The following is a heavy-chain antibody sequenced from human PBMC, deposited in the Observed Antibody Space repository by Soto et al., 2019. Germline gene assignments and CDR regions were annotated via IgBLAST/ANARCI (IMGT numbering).Heavy chain of an antibody. J-gene: IGHJ5*02. CDR3: AKSRIAAAGLLPGADNWFDP. D-gene: IGHD6-13*01. Sequence: EVQLLESGGGLVQPGGSLRLSCAASGFTFSSYAMSWVRQAPGKGLEWVSAISGSGASTYYADSVKGRFTISRDNSKNTLYLQMNSLRAEDTAVYYCAKSRIAAAGLLPGADNWFDPWGQGTLATVSS. CDR2: ISGSGAST. CDR1: GFTFSSYA. V-gene: IGHV3-23*01.